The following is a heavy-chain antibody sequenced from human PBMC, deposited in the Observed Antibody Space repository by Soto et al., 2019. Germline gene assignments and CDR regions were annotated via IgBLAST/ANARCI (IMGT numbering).Heavy chain of an antibody. V-gene: IGHV3-66*01. Sequence: EVQLVESGGGLVQPGGSLRLSCAASGFSVSSSYMSWVRQAPGKGLEWVSVIYSGGSTYYAVSVKGRFTISRDNSKNTLYLQMNSLRAEDPAVYYCARMYYYDGSGYYYKFWDFDLWGRGTLVTVSS. D-gene: IGHD3-22*01. CDR2: IYSGGST. CDR1: GFSVSSSY. J-gene: IGHJ2*01. CDR3: ARMYYYDGSGYYYKFWDFDL.